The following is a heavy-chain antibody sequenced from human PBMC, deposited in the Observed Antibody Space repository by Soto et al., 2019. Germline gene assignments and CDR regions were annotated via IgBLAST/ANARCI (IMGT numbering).Heavy chain of an antibody. CDR2: ISSSSSYI. J-gene: IGHJ6*03. CDR3: ARNGYCSGGSCYSVRYYYYMDV. V-gene: IGHV3-21*01. Sequence: GGSLRLSCAASGFTFSSYSMNWVRQAPGKGLEWVSSISSSSSYIYYADSVKGRFTISRDNAKNSLYLQMNSLRAEDTAVYYCARNGYCSGGSCYSVRYYYYMDVWGKGTTVTVSS. CDR1: GFTFSSYS. D-gene: IGHD2-15*01.